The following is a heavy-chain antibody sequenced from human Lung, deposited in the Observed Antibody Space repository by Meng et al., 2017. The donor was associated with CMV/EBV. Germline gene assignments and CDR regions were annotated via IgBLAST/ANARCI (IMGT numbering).Heavy chain of an antibody. J-gene: IGHJ6*02. CDR2: IYPGDSDT. D-gene: IGHD4-23*01. CDR1: GYSFTSYW. CDR3: ARLGVTRAVGYYYYAMDV. V-gene: IGHV5-51*01. Sequence: ESXKISXKGSGYSFTSYWIAWVRQMPGKGLEWMGIIYPGDSDTTYSPAFQGQVTISADKSISTTYLQWSSLKASDTAIYYCARLGVTRAVGYYYYAMDVWGPGTXVTVAS.